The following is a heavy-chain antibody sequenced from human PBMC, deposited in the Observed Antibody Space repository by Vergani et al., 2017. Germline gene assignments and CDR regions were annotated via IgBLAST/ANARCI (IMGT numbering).Heavy chain of an antibody. CDR2: ISSRGSSI. D-gene: IGHD1-26*01. V-gene: IGHV3-11*01. Sequence: QVQVVESGGGLVKPGGSLRLSCAASGFIFSDYYMSWIRQAPGKGLEWVSYISSRGSSIYYADSVKGRFTISRDNAKNSLYLQMNSLRAEDTAVYYCAMETLYSGADYYYMDVWGKGTTVTVSS. CDR1: GFIFSDYY. CDR3: AMETLYSGADYYYMDV. J-gene: IGHJ6*03.